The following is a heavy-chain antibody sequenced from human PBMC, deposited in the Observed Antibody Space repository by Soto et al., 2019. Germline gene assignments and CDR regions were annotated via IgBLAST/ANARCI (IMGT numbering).Heavy chain of an antibody. D-gene: IGHD6-6*01. J-gene: IGHJ4*02. CDR1: GGSISSSSYY. CDR3: ARLDSSLLCLDY. CDR2: IYYSGST. V-gene: IGHV4-39*01. Sequence: SETLSLTCTVSGGSISSSSYYWGWIRQPPGKGLEWIGYIYYSGSTYYNPSLKSRVTISVDTSKNQFSLKLSSVTAADTAVYYCARLDSSLLCLDYWGQGTLVTVSS.